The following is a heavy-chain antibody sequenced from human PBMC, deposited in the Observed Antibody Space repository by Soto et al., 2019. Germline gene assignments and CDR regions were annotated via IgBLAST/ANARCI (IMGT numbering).Heavy chain of an antibody. Sequence: GASVKVSCKASGYTFTGYYMHWVRQAPGQGLEWMGWINPNSGGTNYAQKFQGWVTMTRDTSISTAYMELSRLRSGDTAVYYCARAHALRYFDWLPQSYYFDYWGQGTLVTVSS. CDR2: INPNSGGT. CDR1: GYTFTGYY. J-gene: IGHJ4*02. D-gene: IGHD3-9*01. CDR3: ARAHALRYFDWLPQSYYFDY. V-gene: IGHV1-2*04.